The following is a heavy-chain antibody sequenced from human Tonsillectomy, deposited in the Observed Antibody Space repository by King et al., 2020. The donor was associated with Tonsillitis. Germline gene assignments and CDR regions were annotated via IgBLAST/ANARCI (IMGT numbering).Heavy chain of an antibody. Sequence: VQLVESGGGLVKPGRSLRLSCIASGFTFGDYAMSWFRPAPGKGLEWVSFIRSKAFGETTEYAASVKGRFTISRDDSKSIAYLQMNSLKTEDTAVYYCTRKTYYYDSSGYYYGDALDIWGQGTMVTVSS. J-gene: IGHJ3*02. D-gene: IGHD3-22*01. CDR3: TRKTYYYDSSGYYYGDALDI. CDR2: IRSKAFGETT. CDR1: GFTFGDYA. V-gene: IGHV3-49*05.